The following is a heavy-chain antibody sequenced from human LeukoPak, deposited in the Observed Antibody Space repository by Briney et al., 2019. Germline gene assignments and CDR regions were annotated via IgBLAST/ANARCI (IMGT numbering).Heavy chain of an antibody. CDR1: GYAFTGYH. Sequence: ASVKVSCKASGYAFTGYHMHWVRQAPGQGLEWMGWMNPNSGNTGYAQKFQGRVTMTRNTSISTAYMELSSLRSEDTAVYYCARGPPNRYCGSGSYYYYMDVWGKGTTVTISS. J-gene: IGHJ6*03. V-gene: IGHV1-8*02. CDR2: MNPNSGNT. CDR3: ARGPPNRYCGSGSYYYYMDV. D-gene: IGHD3-10*01.